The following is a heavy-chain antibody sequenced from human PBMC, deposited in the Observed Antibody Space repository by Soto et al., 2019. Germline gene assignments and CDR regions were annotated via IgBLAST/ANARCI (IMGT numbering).Heavy chain of an antibody. Sequence: GGSLRLSCAASGFTFSSYSMNWVRQAPGKGLEWVSSISSSSSYIYYADSVKGRFTISRDNAKNSLYLQTNSLRAEDTAVYYCANSGFPGSYHFYGMHVWGQGTTVTVSS. V-gene: IGHV3-21*01. CDR3: ANSGFPGSYHFYGMHV. CDR1: GFTFSSYS. CDR2: ISSSSSYI. J-gene: IGHJ6*02. D-gene: IGHD2-21*01.